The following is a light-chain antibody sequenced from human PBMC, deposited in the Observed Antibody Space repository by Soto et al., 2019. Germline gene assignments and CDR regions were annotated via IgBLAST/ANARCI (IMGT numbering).Light chain of an antibody. Sequence: TQSPSTLSASVGDRVTFTCRASQSLSSNVAWYQQRPGQAPRLLIYATSSRASDGPARFSGGGSGTEFTLTIAILQSEDFAIYYCQQYNHWPRMLSFGGGTKVDI. CDR2: ATS. CDR1: QSLSSN. CDR3: QQYNHWPRMLS. V-gene: IGKV3-15*01. J-gene: IGKJ4*01.